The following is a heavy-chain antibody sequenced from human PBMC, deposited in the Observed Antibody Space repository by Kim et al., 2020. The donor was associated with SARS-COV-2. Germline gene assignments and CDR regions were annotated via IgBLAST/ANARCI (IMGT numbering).Heavy chain of an antibody. V-gene: IGHV1-46*01. D-gene: IGHD2-21*01. CDR1: GYIFTTYY. J-gene: IGHJ6*02. Sequence: ASVKVSCKASGYIFTTYYIQWVRQAPGQRPEWMGKVDPSNGNTYYAQKFQGRVTMTRDTSTTTVYMELSSLRSEDTAVYYCARNLDYCDDSSCPGLDVWGQGTTVTVSS. CDR2: VDPSNGNT. CDR3: ARNLDYCDDSSCPGLDV.